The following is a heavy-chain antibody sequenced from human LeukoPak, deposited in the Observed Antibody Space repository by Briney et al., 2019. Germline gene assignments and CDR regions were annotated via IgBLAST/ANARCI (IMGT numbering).Heavy chain of an antibody. V-gene: IGHV4-31*03. J-gene: IGHJ5*02. Sequence: SQTLSLTCTVSGGSISSGGYYWSWIRQHPGKGLEWIGYIYYSGSTYYNPSLKSRVTISVDTSKNQFSLKLSSVTTADTAVYYCASWGYQRAGVWFDPWGQGTLVTVSP. CDR1: GGSISSGGYY. D-gene: IGHD2-2*01. CDR2: IYYSGST. CDR3: ASWGYQRAGVWFDP.